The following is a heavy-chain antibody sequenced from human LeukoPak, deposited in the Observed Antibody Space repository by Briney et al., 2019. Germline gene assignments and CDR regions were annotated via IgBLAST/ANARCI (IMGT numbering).Heavy chain of an antibody. CDR1: GFTFSSHW. CDR2: KKEDGSEI. J-gene: IGHJ4*02. V-gene: IGHV3-7*01. CDR3: TRRGYGY. Sequence: GGSLRLSCAASGFTFSSHWMSWVRQAPGKGLEWVANKKEDGSEIYYVDSVKGRFTISRDNAKNSLYLQMNSLRAEDTAVYYYTRRGYGYWGQGTLVTVSS. D-gene: IGHD5-18*01.